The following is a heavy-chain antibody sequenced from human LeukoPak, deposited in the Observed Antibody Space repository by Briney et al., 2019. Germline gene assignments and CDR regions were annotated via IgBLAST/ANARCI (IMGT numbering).Heavy chain of an antibody. CDR1: GFTFSSYA. J-gene: IGHJ6*03. CDR3: AKDWRRIVVVGPITRHGNYMDV. D-gene: IGHD2-15*01. Sequence: HPGGSLRLSCAASGFTFSSYAMNWVRQAPGKGLEWVSYISSSGSTIYYADSLKGRFTISRDNSKNTLYLQMNSLRPEDTAVYYCAKDWRRIVVVGPITRHGNYMDVWGKGTTVTISS. V-gene: IGHV3-48*01. CDR2: ISSSGSTI.